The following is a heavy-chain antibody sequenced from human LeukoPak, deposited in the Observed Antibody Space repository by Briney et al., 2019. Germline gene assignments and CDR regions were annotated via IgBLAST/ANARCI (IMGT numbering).Heavy chain of an antibody. Sequence: SETLSLTCTVSGGSISNYDYYWGWIRQPPGKGLEWIGSINYSGSTYYNPSLKSRVTISVDTSKNQFSLKLSSVTAADTAVYYCARHRRDHDFWSGSNPTHYYYYIDVWGKGTTVTVSS. V-gene: IGHV4-39*01. CDR2: INYSGST. CDR3: ARHRRDHDFWSGSNPTHYYYYIDV. D-gene: IGHD3-3*01. J-gene: IGHJ6*03. CDR1: GGSISNYDYY.